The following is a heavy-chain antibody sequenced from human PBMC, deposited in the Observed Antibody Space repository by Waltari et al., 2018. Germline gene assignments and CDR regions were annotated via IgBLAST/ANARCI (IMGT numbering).Heavy chain of an antibody. CDR3: ARDSWNDGFDI. CDR2: IYHSGST. CDR1: GYSISSGDY. D-gene: IGHD1-1*01. V-gene: IGHV4-38-2*02. Sequence: QVQLQESGPGLVKPSETLSLTCAVSGYSISSGDYWGWIRQPPGKGLEWIGSIYHSGSTYYNPSLKSRDTISVDTSKNQFSLKLSSVTAADTVVYYCARDSWNDGFDIWGQGTMVTVSS. J-gene: IGHJ3*02.